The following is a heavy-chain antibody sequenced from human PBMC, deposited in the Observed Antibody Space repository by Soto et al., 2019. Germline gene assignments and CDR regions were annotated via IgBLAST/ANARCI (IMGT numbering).Heavy chain of an antibody. CDR2: IYYSGST. J-gene: IGHJ4*02. D-gene: IGHD3-16*01. Sequence: SETLSLTCTVSGGSLSSYSWSWIRQPPGKGLEWIGYIYYSGSTNYNPSLKSRVTISVDTSKNQFSLKLSSVTAADTAVYYCARGITFWGPDSWGQGTLVTVSS. V-gene: IGHV4-59*01. CDR1: GGSLSSYS. CDR3: ARGITFWGPDS.